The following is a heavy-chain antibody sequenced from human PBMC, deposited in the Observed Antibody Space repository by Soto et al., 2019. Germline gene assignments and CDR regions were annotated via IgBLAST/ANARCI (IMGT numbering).Heavy chain of an antibody. CDR2: IYYSGST. D-gene: IGHD6-6*01. V-gene: IGHV4-59*12. Sequence: SETLSLTCTVSCGSISIYYWSWIRQPPGKGLEWIGYIYYSGSTNYNPSLKSRVTISVDTSKNQFSLKLSSVTAADTAVYYCARAAARHVISYYYYYMDVWGKGTTVTVSS. CDR3: ARAAARHVISYYYYYMDV. CDR1: CGSISIYY. J-gene: IGHJ6*03.